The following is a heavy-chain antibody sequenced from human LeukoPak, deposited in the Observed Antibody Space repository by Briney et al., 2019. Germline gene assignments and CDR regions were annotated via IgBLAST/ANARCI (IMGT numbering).Heavy chain of an antibody. J-gene: IGHJ3*01. CDR3: AKIALYYDSTGYPELDAFNV. CDR2: ISGSGHTT. Sequence: GGSLRLSCAASGFTFATSGMTWVRQAPGKGLEWVSAISGSGHTTYYADSVRGRFTISRDNSKNTLYLQMNSLRDDDTAVYYCAKIALYYDSTGYPELDAFNVWGQGTMVTVSS. D-gene: IGHD3-22*01. V-gene: IGHV3-23*01. CDR1: GFTFATSG.